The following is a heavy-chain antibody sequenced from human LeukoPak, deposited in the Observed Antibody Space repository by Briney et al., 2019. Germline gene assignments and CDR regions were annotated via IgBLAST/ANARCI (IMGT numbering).Heavy chain of an antibody. CDR2: INNDGRST. J-gene: IGHJ5*02. CDR3: GRGGDHGSWFDP. V-gene: IGHV3-74*01. D-gene: IGHD4-17*01. Sequence: GSLRLSCAASGFTFSSYWMHWVRQAPGKGLVWVSRINNDGRSTNYADSVKGRFTISRDNAQNTLYLQMNNLRAEDAAVYYCGRGGDHGSWFDPWGQGTLVTVSS. CDR1: GFTFSSYW.